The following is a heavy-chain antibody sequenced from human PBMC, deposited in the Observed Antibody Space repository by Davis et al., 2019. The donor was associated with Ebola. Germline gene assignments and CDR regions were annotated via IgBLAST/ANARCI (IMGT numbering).Heavy chain of an antibody. CDR3: ARGSGVNYDFWSGYRYDNWFDP. CDR1: GYTFTSYG. J-gene: IGHJ5*02. CDR2: ISAYNGNT. V-gene: IGHV1-18*01. Sequence: ASVKVSCKASGYTFTSYGISWVRQAHGQGLEWMGWISAYNGNTNYAQKLQGRVTMTTDTSTSTAYMELRSLRSDDTAVYYCARGSGVNYDFWSGYRYDNWFDPWGQGTLVTVSS. D-gene: IGHD3-3*01.